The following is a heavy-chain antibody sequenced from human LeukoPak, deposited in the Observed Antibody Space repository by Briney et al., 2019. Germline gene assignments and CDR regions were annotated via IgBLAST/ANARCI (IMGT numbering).Heavy chain of an antibody. J-gene: IGHJ3*02. CDR1: GGSISSYY. CDR3: ARLGPYDAFDI. Sequence: PSETLSLTCTVSGGSISSYYWSWIRQPPGKGLEWIGYIYYSGSTNYNPSLKSRVTISVDTPKNQFSLKLSSVTAADTAVYYCARLGPYDAFDIWGQGTMVTVSS. V-gene: IGHV4-59*01. CDR2: IYYSGST. D-gene: IGHD3-16*01.